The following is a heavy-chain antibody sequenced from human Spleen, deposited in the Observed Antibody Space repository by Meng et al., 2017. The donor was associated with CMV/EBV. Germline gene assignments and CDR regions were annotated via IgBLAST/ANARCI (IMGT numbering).Heavy chain of an antibody. CDR3: ARGGYCTSADCYSPLEWFYYGLDV. CDR1: SGSIGSYQ. D-gene: IGHD2-2*02. J-gene: IGHJ6*02. V-gene: IGHV4-34*01. CDR2: VGHRGNT. Sequence: SETLSLTCAVYSGSIGSYQWSWIRQSPGKGLEWIGEVGHRGNTNYNPSLKTRVIISVDTSKNQVSLTLTSVTAADSGVYYCARGGYCTSADCYSPLEWFYYGLDVWGQGTTVTVSS.